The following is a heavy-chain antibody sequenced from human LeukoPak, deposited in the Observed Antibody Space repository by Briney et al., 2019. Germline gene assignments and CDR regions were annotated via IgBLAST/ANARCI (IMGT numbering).Heavy chain of an antibody. J-gene: IGHJ4*02. Sequence: GGSLRLSCAASGFTFSSYWMHWVRQAPGKGLVWVSRINSDGSSTSYADSVKGRFTISRDNAKNTLYLQMNSLRAENTAVYYCARETPTRWFGGGPYYFDYWGQGTLVTVSS. CDR3: ARETPTRWFGGGPYYFDY. CDR1: GFTFSSYW. D-gene: IGHD3-10*01. CDR2: INSDGSST. V-gene: IGHV3-74*01.